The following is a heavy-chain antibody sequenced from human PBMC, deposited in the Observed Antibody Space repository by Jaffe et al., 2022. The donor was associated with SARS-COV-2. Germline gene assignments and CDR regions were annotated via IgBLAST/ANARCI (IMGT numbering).Heavy chain of an antibody. V-gene: IGHV3-30*18. D-gene: IGHD2-15*01. Sequence: QVQLVESGGGVVQPGRSLRLSCAASGFTFSSYGMHWVRQAPGKGLEWVAVISYDGSNKYYADSVKGRFTISRDNSKNTLYLQMNSLRAEDTAVYYCANHYSPTVVAATPYGYFQHWGQGTLVTVSS. CDR1: GFTFSSYG. CDR3: ANHYSPTVVAATPYGYFQH. J-gene: IGHJ1*01. CDR2: ISYDGSNK.